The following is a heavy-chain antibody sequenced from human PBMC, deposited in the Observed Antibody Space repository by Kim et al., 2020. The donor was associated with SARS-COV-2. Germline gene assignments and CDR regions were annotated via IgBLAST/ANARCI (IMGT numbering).Heavy chain of an antibody. V-gene: IGHV3-33*01. Sequence: GGSLRLSCAASGFTFSTYGMHWVRQAPGKGLEWVAVIWYDGSNKYYADSVKGRFTISRDNSKNTLYLQMNSLRAEDTAVYYCARDSVRQWLVPYYYYGMDVWGQGTTVTVSS. D-gene: IGHD6-19*01. CDR2: IWYDGSNK. CDR1: GFTFSTYG. CDR3: ARDSVRQWLVPYYYYGMDV. J-gene: IGHJ6*02.